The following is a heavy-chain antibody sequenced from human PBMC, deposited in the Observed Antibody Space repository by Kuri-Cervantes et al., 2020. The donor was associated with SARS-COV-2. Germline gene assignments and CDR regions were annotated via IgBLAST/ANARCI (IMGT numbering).Heavy chain of an antibody. V-gene: IGHV4-39*02. CDR2: IYYSGNT. Sequence: SETLSLTCTVSGGSLSSRSYYWGWIRQPPGKGLESIGNIYYSGNTFYNPSLKSRVTISVDTSKNQFSLQLNSVTAADTAVYYCAREEVLAVAGTGGFDYWGQGTLVTVSS. CDR3: AREEVLAVAGTGGFDY. CDR1: GGSLSSRSYY. J-gene: IGHJ4*02. D-gene: IGHD6-19*01.